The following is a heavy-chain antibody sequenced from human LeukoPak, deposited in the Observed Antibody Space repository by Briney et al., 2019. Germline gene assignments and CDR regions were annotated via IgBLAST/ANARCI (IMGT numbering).Heavy chain of an antibody. J-gene: IGHJ4*02. CDR1: GFTFSSYA. V-gene: IGHV3-30-3*01. CDR3: AKDPTVRYFDWPEIDY. D-gene: IGHD3-9*01. CDR2: ISYDGSNK. Sequence: PGGSLRLSCAASGFTFSSYAMHWVRQAPGKGLEWVAVISYDGSNKYYADSVKGRFTISRDNSKNTLYLQMNSLRAEDTAVYYCAKDPTVRYFDWPEIDYWGQGTLVTVSS.